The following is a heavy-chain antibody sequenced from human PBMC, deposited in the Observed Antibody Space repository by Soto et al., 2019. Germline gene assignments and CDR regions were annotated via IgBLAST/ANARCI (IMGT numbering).Heavy chain of an antibody. J-gene: IGHJ6*02. Sequence: SETLSLTCTVSGGSISSYYWSWIRQPPGKGLEWIGYIYYSGSTNYNPSLKSRVTISVDTSKNQFSLKLSSVTAADTAVYYCARSNCGGDCYGYYYYGMDVWGQATTVTVSS. CDR3: ARSNCGGDCYGYYYYGMDV. CDR2: IYYSGST. V-gene: IGHV4-59*01. D-gene: IGHD2-21*02. CDR1: GGSISSYY.